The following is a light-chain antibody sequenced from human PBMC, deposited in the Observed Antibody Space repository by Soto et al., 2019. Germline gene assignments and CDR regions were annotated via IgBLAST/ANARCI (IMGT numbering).Light chain of an antibody. V-gene: IGKV3-15*01. CDR3: QQYKDWPPT. CDR1: QSVSSSY. J-gene: IGKJ1*01. CDR2: GAS. Sequence: TPAPATLSLSPWPSATLSGRASQSVSSSYLAWYQQKPGQAPRLLVYGASTRAPAIPARFSGSGSGTEFTLSISGLQSADFAVYYCQQYKDWPPTFGQGTKVDIK.